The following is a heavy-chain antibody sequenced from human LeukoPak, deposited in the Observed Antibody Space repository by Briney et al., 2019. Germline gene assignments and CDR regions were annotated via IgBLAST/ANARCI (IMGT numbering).Heavy chain of an antibody. J-gene: IGHJ6*03. D-gene: IGHD6-6*01. V-gene: IGHV3-23*01. CDR3: AKGGIAARPDYYYMDV. CDR1: GFTFSSCA. CDR2: ISGSGGST. Sequence: GGSLRLSCAASGFTFSSCAMNWVRQAPGKGLEWVSAISGSGGSTYYADSVKGRFTISRDNSKNTLYLQMNSLRAEDAAIDYCAKGGIAARPDYYYMDVWGKGTTVTVSS.